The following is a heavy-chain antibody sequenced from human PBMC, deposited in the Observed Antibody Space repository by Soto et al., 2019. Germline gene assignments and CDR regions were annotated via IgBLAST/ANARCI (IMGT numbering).Heavy chain of an antibody. Sequence: EVQLVESGGDLVKPGGSLRLSCAASGFSFSNAWLNGVRQAPGKGLEWVGRIKRKIDGEATDYAGPVKGRFTVFRDDSKSALYLQMNSLKGDDTAVYYCTTGSVEGVWGQGTTVTVS. CDR3: TTGSVEGV. CDR1: GFSFSNAW. V-gene: IGHV3-15*07. J-gene: IGHJ6*02. D-gene: IGHD2-15*01. CDR2: IKRKIDGEAT.